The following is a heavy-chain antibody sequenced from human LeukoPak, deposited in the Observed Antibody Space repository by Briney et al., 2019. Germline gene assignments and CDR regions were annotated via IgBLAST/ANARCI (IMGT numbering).Heavy chain of an antibody. CDR1: GFTFSDYY. CDR2: ISSSGSTI. D-gene: IGHD6-13*01. CDR3: AKDIKQQLVLWSMDV. V-gene: IGHV3-11*01. Sequence: PGGSLRLSCAASGFTFSDYYMSWIRQAPGKGLEWVSYISSSGSTIYYADSVKGRFTISRDNSKNSLYLQMNSLRAEDTALYYCAKDIKQQLVLWSMDVWGQGTTVTVSS. J-gene: IGHJ6*02.